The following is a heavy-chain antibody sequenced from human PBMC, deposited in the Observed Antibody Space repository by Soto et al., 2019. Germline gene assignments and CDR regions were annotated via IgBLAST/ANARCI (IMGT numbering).Heavy chain of an antibody. V-gene: IGHV4-39*02. CDR1: GCSITSSSYY. D-gene: IGHD2-8*02. Sequence: SETLSLTCTVSGCSITSSSYYWGWIRQPPGKGLEWIAIIYYSGNTYYNPSLESRVTMSVDTPKNQFSLKLTSVTAADTAVYYCARDKITGLFDYWGQGTLVTVSS. J-gene: IGHJ4*02. CDR2: IYYSGNT. CDR3: ARDKITGLFDY.